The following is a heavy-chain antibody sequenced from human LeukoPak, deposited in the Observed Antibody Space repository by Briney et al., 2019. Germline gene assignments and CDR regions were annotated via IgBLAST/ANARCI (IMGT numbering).Heavy chain of an antibody. D-gene: IGHD6-19*01. CDR3: ARGLGDAVVSTSCYYYAMDV. V-gene: IGHV1-18*01. CDR1: GGTFSSYA. CDR2: ISAYNGNT. Sequence: ASVKVSCKASGGTFSSYAISWVRQAPGQGLEWMGWISAYNGNTNYAQKLQGRVAMTTDTSTSTAYMELRSLRSDDTAVYYCARGLGDAVVSTSCYYYAMDVWGQGTTVTVSS. J-gene: IGHJ6*02.